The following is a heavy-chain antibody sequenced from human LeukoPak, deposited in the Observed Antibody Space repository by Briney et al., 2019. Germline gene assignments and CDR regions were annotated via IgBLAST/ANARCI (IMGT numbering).Heavy chain of an antibody. J-gene: IGHJ4*02. CDR1: GYSISSGYY. D-gene: IGHD2-2*01. V-gene: IGHV4-38-2*01. CDR2: IYHSGST. Sequence: PSETLSLTCAVSGYSISSGYYWGWIRQPPGKGLEWIGSIYHSGSTYYNPSLKSRVTISVDTSKDQFSLKLSSVTAADTAVYYCARWGKGILPAATIDYWGQGTLVTVSS. CDR3: ARWGKGILPAATIDY.